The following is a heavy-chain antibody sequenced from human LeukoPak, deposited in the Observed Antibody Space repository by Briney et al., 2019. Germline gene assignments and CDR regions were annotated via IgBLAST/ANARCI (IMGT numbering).Heavy chain of an antibody. J-gene: IGHJ4*02. D-gene: IGHD6-13*01. CDR2: ISAYNGNT. CDR3: ARFIAAAGLGTYYFDY. Sequence: ASVKVSCKASGYTFTSYGISWVRQAPGQGLEWMGWISAYNGNTNYAQKLQGRVTITTDTSTSTAYMELRSLRSDDTAVYYCARFIAAAGLGTYYFDYWGQGTLVTVSS. CDR1: GYTFTSYG. V-gene: IGHV1-18*01.